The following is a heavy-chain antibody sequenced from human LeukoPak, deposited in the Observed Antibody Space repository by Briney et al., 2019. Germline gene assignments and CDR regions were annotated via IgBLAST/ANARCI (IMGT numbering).Heavy chain of an antibody. J-gene: IGHJ4*02. CDR3: AIYARSGVYPPRRLDY. CDR1: GYSFISYW. D-gene: IGHD3-16*01. CDR2: IYPGGSDT. V-gene: IGHV5-51*01. Sequence: GESLKISCKGSGYSFISYWIGWVRQMPGKGLEWMGIIYPGGSDTRYSPSFQGQVTISADKSISTAYLQWSSLKASDTAMYYCAIYARSGVYPPRRLDYWGQGTLVAVSS.